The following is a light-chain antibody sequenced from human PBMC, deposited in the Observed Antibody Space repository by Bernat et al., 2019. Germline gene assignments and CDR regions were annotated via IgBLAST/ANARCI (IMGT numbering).Light chain of an antibody. CDR1: QTIATD. CDR3: QQSYSTPLT. J-gene: IGKJ4*01. Sequence: DIQMTQSPSSLSASVGDRVTITCRASQTIATDLSWYQQKPGKAPKLLIYNASRLQSGVPSRFSDSGSGADFTLTISSLQPEDFATYHCQQSYSTPLTFGGGTKVEIK. V-gene: IGKV1-39*01. CDR2: NAS.